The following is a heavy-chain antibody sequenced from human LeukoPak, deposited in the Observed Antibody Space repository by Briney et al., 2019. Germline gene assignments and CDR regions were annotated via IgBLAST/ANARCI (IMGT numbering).Heavy chain of an antibody. CDR2: IYSSGST. CDR3: AKSDYGGSGGPALFDP. D-gene: IGHD4-23*01. CDR1: GGSISNYY. V-gene: IGHV4-4*07. J-gene: IGHJ5*02. Sequence: SETLSLTCIVSGGSISNYYWSWIRQSAGKGLEWIGRIYSSGSTNYNPSLMSRVTMSVDTSKNQFSLKLSSVTAADTAVYYCAKSDYGGSGGPALFDPWGPGTLVTVSS.